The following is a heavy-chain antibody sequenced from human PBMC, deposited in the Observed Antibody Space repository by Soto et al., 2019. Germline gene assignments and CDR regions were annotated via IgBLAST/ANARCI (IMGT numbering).Heavy chain of an antibody. CDR2: ISAYNGNT. Sequence: GASVKVSCKASGYTFTSYGISWVRQAPGQGLEWMGWISAYNGNTNYAQKLQGRVTMTTDTSTSTAYMELRSLRSDDTAVYYCAREGYSYGYKTYYYYGMDVWGQGTTVTVSS. CDR3: AREGYSYGYKTYYYYGMDV. V-gene: IGHV1-18*01. CDR1: GYTFTSYG. D-gene: IGHD5-18*01. J-gene: IGHJ6*02.